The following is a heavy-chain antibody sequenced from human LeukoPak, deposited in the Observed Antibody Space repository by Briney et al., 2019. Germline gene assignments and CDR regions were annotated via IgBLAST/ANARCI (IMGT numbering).Heavy chain of an antibody. Sequence: GGSLRLSCAASGFTFSDYYMSWIRQAPGKGLDWVSYISSSGSTIYYADSVKGRFTISRDNAKNSLYLQMNSLRAEDTAVYYCARDWREASYLWPGFDPWGQGTLVTVSS. V-gene: IGHV3-11*01. CDR1: GFTFSDYY. D-gene: IGHD3-10*01. CDR3: ARDWREASYLWPGFDP. CDR2: ISSSGSTI. J-gene: IGHJ5*02.